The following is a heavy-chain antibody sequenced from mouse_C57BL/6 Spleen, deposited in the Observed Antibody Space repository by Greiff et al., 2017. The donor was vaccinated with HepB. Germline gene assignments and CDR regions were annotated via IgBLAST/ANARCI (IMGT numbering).Heavy chain of an antibody. CDR1: GYAFSSSW. V-gene: IGHV1-82*01. CDR2: IYPGDGDT. D-gene: IGHD5-5*01. CDR3: ARSLYLYAMDY. J-gene: IGHJ4*01. Sequence: VQLQQSGPELVKPGASVKISCKASGYAFSSSWMNWVKQRPGQGLEWIGRIYPGDGDTNYNGKFKGKATLTADKSSSTAYMQLSSLTSEDSAVYLCARSLYLYAMDYWGQGTSVTVSS.